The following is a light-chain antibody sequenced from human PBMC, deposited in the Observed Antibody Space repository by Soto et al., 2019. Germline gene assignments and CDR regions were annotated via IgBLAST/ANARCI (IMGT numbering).Light chain of an antibody. CDR3: QTWGTGIWV. CDR1: SGHSSYA. J-gene: IGLJ3*02. Sequence: QSVLTQSPSASASLGASVKLTCTLSSGHSSYAIAWHQQQPEKGPRYLMKLNSDGSHSKGDGIPDRFSGSSSGAERYLTISSPQSEDEADYYCQTWGTGIWVFGGGTKLTVL. V-gene: IGLV4-69*01. CDR2: LNSDGSH.